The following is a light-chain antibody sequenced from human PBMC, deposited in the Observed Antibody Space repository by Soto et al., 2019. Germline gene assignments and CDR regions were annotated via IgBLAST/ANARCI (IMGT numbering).Light chain of an antibody. CDR2: TAG. J-gene: IGLJ1*01. CDR1: NSNIGSNT. V-gene: IGLV1-44*01. Sequence: QSVLTQSPSASGPPGQRVTISCSGSNSNIGSNTVAWYQHLPGTAPPRLIFTAGQRPSGVPGRFSGSKSGTSASLAISGLQSEDEGDYYCSAWDNSLNGYVFGPGTKLTVL. CDR3: SAWDNSLNGYV.